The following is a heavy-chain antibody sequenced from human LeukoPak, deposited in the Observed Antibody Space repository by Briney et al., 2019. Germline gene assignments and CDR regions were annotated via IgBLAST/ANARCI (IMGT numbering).Heavy chain of an antibody. CDR3: ARDLSGASGKTY. J-gene: IGHJ4*02. CDR2: ISAYNGNT. D-gene: IGHD2/OR15-2a*01. V-gene: IGHV1-18*01. CDR1: GYTFTSYG. Sequence: ASVKVSCKASGYTFTSYGISWVRQAPGQGLEWMGWISAYNGNTNYAQKLQGRVTMTTYTSTSTAYTELRSLRSDDTAVYYCARDLSGASGKTYWGQGTLVTVSS.